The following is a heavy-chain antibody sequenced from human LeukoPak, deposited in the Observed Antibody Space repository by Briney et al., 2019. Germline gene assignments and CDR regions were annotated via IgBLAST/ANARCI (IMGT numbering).Heavy chain of an antibody. CDR2: ISSNGGNT. J-gene: IGHJ5*02. V-gene: IGHV3-23*01. CDR3: ANISSSGRFDP. CDR1: GFTFSDYY. D-gene: IGHD6-19*01. Sequence: GGSLRLSCAASGFTFSDYYMTWIRQAPGRGLEWVSAISSNGGNTYYADSVKGRFTISRDNSKNTLYLQMNSLRAEDTAVYYCANISSSGRFDPWGQGTLVTVSS.